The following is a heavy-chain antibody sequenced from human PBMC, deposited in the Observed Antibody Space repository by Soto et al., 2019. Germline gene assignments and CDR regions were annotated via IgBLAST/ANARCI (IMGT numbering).Heavy chain of an antibody. CDR2: IYSSGST. CDR3: ARGLSAFDP. D-gene: IGHD3-16*01. J-gene: IGHJ5*02. V-gene: IGHV4-4*07. Sequence: PSETLSLTLAVSGGSMSSYFWSWIRQPAGKGLEWIGRIYSSGSTSYNPSLKSRVTLSVDTSKNQVSLRLNSMTAADTAVYYCARGLSAFDPWGQGTLVTVSS. CDR1: GGSMSSYF.